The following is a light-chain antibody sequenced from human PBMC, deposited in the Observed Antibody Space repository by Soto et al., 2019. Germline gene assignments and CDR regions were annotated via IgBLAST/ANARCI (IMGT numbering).Light chain of an antibody. Sequence: EIVMTQSPATLPVSPGEGGTLSCRASQSISGNLAWYQQKPGQAPRLLIYDASIRATDFPARFSGSGSGTEFTLTISSLQSEDFAVYHCQQYNDWPRTFGQGTKVDIK. CDR1: QSISGN. V-gene: IGKV3-15*01. J-gene: IGKJ1*01. CDR2: DAS. CDR3: QQYNDWPRT.